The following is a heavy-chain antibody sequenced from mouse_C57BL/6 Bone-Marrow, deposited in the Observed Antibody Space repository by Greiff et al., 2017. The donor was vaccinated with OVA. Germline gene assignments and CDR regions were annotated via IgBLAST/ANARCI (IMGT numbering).Heavy chain of an antibody. Sequence: VQLQQSGPELVKPGASVKISCKASGYSFTSYYIHWVKQRPGKGLEWIGWIYPGSGNTKYNEKFKGKATLTADNSSSTAYMELSSLTSEDSAVEYCARKGYYNYDVGDFDYWGQGTTLTVSS. CDR2: IYPGSGNT. J-gene: IGHJ2*01. CDR1: GYSFTSYY. CDR3: ARKGYYNYDVGDFDY. D-gene: IGHD2-4*01. V-gene: IGHV1-66*01.